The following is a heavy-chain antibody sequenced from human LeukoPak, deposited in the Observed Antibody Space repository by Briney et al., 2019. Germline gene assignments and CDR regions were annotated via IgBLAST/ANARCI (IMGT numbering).Heavy chain of an antibody. CDR3: VRIAAAGNRRLNY. CDR2: MNPNSGNT. V-gene: IGHV1-8*01. D-gene: IGHD6-13*01. J-gene: IGHJ4*02. CDR1: GYTFTSYD. Sequence: VASVKVSCKASGYTFTSYDINWVRQATGQGLEWMGWMNPNSGNTGYAQKFQGRIIVSRNTSISTAYMELSSLTSEDTAIYYCVRIAAAGNRRLNYWGQGTLVTVAS.